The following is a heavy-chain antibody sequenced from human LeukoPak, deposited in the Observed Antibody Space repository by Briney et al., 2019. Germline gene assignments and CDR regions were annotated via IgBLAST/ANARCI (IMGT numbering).Heavy chain of an antibody. CDR1: GGSIYSYY. CDR3: ARGSGWKYNWFDP. Sequence: PSETLSLTCTVSGGSIYSYYWSWIRQPPGKGLEWVGSIYYSGSTYYNPSLKSRVTISVDTSKNQFSLKLSSVTAADTAVYYCARGSGWKYNWFDPWGQGTLVTVSS. V-gene: IGHV4-59*08. J-gene: IGHJ5*02. CDR2: IYYSGST. D-gene: IGHD6-19*01.